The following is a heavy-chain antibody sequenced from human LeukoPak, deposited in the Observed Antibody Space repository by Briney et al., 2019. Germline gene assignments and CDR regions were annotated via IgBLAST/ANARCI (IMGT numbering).Heavy chain of an antibody. D-gene: IGHD6-13*01. J-gene: IGHJ4*02. CDR3: ARVTAAAVGGY. CDR1: GGSFSNYY. Sequence: SETLSLTCAVYGGSFSNYYWVWIRQPPGKGLEWIGSIYYTGSTYYNPSLKSRVIISLDTSENQFSLKLSSVTAADTAMYYCARVTAAAVGGYWGQGTLVTVSS. CDR2: IYYTGST. V-gene: IGHV4-39*07.